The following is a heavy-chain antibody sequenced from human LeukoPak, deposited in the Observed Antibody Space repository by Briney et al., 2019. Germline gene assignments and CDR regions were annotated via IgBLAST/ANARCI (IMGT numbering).Heavy chain of an antibody. CDR3: ARDQSDWGAFDI. D-gene: IGHD7-27*01. Sequence: GGSLRLSCAASGFTFSSYWMSWVRQAPGKGLEWVAVISYDGSNKYYADSVKGRFTISRDNSKNTLYLQMNSLRAEDTAVYYCARDQSDWGAFDIWGQGTMVTVSS. J-gene: IGHJ3*02. CDR2: ISYDGSNK. V-gene: IGHV3-30-3*01. CDR1: GFTFSSYW.